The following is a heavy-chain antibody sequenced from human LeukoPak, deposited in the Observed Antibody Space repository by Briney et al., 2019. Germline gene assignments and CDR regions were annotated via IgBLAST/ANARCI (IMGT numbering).Heavy chain of an antibody. D-gene: IGHD3-3*01. V-gene: IGHV4-34*01. CDR2: INHSGST. Sequence: SETLSLTCAVYGGSLSGYYWSWIRQPPGKGLEWIGEINHSGSTNYNPSLKSRVTISVDTSKNQFSLKLSSVTAADTAVYYCARARFLEWSTYYYMDVWGKGTTVTVSS. CDR3: ARARFLEWSTYYYMDV. J-gene: IGHJ6*03. CDR1: GGSLSGYY.